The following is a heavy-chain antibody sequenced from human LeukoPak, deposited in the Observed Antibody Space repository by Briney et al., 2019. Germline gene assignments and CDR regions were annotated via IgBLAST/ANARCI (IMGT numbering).Heavy chain of an antibody. D-gene: IGHD1-26*01. V-gene: IGHV1-2*02. CDR3: ASTGGSGSYFYYYYYYMDV. CDR2: INPSSGGT. CDR1: GYTFTGYY. J-gene: IGHJ6*03. Sequence: ASVKVSCKASGYTFTGYYMHWVRQAPGQGLEWMGWINPSSGGTNYAQKFQGRVTMTRDTSISTAYMELSRLRSDDTAVYYCASTGGSGSYFYYYYYYMDVWGKGTTVTVSS.